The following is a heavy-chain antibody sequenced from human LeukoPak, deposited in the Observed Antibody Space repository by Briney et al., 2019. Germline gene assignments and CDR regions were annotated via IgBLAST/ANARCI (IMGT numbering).Heavy chain of an antibody. Sequence: GESLMISCKGSGYSFTTYWVGWVRQMPGKGLEWMGIIYPADSDARYSPSFQGQVTISADKSITTAYMQWSSLKASDTAMYYCARLTGYSSGWYFDYWGQGTLVTVSS. CDR2: IYPADSDA. CDR1: GYSFTTYW. CDR3: ARLTGYSSGWYFDY. V-gene: IGHV5-51*01. D-gene: IGHD6-19*01. J-gene: IGHJ4*02.